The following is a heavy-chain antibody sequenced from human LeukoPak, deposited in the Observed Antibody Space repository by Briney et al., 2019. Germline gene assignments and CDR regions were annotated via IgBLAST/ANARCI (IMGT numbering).Heavy chain of an antibody. CDR1: GFTFSSYA. CDR3: AREVTPYY. Sequence: GGSLRLSCAASGFTFSSYAMHWVRQAPGKGLEWVADIKQDGSEKYYVDSVRGRFTISRQNAKNSLFLQMNSLRAEDTAVYYCAREVTPYYWGQGTLVTVSS. CDR2: IKQDGSEK. V-gene: IGHV3-7*01. D-gene: IGHD4-23*01. J-gene: IGHJ4*02.